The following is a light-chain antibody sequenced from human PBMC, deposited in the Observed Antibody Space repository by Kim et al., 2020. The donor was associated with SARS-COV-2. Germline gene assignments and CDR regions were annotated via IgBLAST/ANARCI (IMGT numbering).Light chain of an antibody. Sequence: SGPPGKTASIPCAGDKLGDKYASWYQQKPGQSPVVVIFRDNRRPSGIPERFSGANSGNTATLTISGTQAMDEADYYCQAWDSSIYVFGTGTKVTVL. CDR1: KLGDKY. CDR2: RDN. J-gene: IGLJ1*01. V-gene: IGLV3-1*01. CDR3: QAWDSSIYV.